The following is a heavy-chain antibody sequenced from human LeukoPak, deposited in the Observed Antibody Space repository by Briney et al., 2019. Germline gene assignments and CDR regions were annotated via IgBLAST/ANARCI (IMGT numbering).Heavy chain of an antibody. J-gene: IGHJ4*02. CDR1: GFTFSDFA. V-gene: IGHV3-23*01. D-gene: IGHD6-19*01. Sequence: GGSLRLSCAASGFTFSDFAMSWVRQTPGTGLAWLSAISPDGNYIYYADSVKGRFTTSRDNSKNTLYLQMTSLRVEDTAVYFCVSQRDHRVAVAGSFDNWGQGTLISVSP. CDR3: VSQRDHRVAVAGSFDN. CDR2: ISPDGNYI.